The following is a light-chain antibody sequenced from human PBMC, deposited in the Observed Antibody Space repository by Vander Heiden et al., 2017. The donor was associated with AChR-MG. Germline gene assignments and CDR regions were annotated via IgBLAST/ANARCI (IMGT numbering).Light chain of an antibody. V-gene: IGKV4-1*01. CDR3: QQYYSSPT. Sequence: DIVTTQPPDPPAVSPVERATIRCKSSQSVLINANNKNYLAWYQQKPEQPPKLLIYGACTRESVVPDRISGGGSVADITLTSSSLQAEDVAVYYCQQYYSSPTFGQGTKVEIK. CDR1: QSVLINANNKNY. J-gene: IGKJ1*01. CDR2: GAC.